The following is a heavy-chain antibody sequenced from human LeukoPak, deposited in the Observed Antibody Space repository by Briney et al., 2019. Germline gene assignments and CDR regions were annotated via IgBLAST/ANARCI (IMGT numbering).Heavy chain of an antibody. J-gene: IGHJ4*02. CDR3: ASHRTGYYYDSSGYSY. D-gene: IGHD3-22*01. Sequence: SETLSLTCAVSGGSINSGGFSWTWIRQPPGKGLEWIGYIYYSGTTSYNPSLKSRVTISVDNVKNEFALKLKSVTAADTAVYYCASHRTGYYYDSSGYSYWGQGTLVTVSS. V-gene: IGHV4-30-2*01. CDR2: IYYSGTT. CDR1: GGSINSGGFS.